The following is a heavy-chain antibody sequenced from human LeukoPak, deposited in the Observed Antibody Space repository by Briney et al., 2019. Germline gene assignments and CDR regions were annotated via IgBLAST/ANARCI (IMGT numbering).Heavy chain of an antibody. CDR1: GFTFSNYA. V-gene: IGHV3-30-3*01. CDR2: ISYDGNNK. Sequence: PGGSLRLSCAASGFTFSNYAMHWVRQAPGTGLEWVAVISYDGNNKYYAGSVRGRFTISRDNSKNTLYLQMNSLRAEDTAVYYCAKARVYYYYYYGMDVWGQGTTVTVSS. J-gene: IGHJ6*02. CDR3: AKARVYYYYYYGMDV.